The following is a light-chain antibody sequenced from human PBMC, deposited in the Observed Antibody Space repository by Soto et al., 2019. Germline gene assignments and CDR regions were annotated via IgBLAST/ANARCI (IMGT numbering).Light chain of an antibody. CDR2: GAS. CDR1: QSISSSY. V-gene: IGKV3-20*01. CDR3: QQYGRSPRT. Sequence: EIVLTQSPGTLSLSPGESATLSCSASQSISSSYLAWYQQKPGQAPRLLIYGASSRATGTPDRFSGSGSGTEFTLTNSRVEPEDFAVYYCQQYGRSPRTFGQGTKVEIK. J-gene: IGKJ1*01.